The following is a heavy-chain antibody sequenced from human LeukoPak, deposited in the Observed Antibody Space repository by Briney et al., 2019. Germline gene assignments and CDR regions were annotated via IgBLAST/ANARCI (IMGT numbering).Heavy chain of an antibody. Sequence: GGSLRLSCAASGVSFSDYYMSWIRQAPGKGLEWVSYISSSGSTTYYADSVKGRFTISRDNAKNSLYLQMNSLRAEDTAVYFCARRHDYGDSWGQGTLVTVSS. CDR1: GVSFSDYY. V-gene: IGHV3-11*01. J-gene: IGHJ4*02. CDR2: ISSSGSTT. CDR3: ARRHDYGDS.